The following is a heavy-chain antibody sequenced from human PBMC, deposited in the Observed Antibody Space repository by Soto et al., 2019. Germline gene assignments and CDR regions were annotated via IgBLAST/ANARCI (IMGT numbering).Heavy chain of an antibody. V-gene: IGHV4-34*01. CDR1: GGSFSGYC. CDR2: INHSGST. Sequence: QVQLQQWGAGLLKPSETLSLTCAVYGGSFSGYCWSWIRQPPGKGLEWIGEINHSGSTNYNPSLKSRVTISVDTSKNQFSLKLSSVTVTDTALYYYARYGDQGLPFDYWGQGTLVTVSS. D-gene: IGHD4-17*01. J-gene: IGHJ4*02. CDR3: ARYGDQGLPFDY.